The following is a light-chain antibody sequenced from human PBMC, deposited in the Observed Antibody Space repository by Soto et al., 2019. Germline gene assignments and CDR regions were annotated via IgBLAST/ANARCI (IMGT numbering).Light chain of an antibody. Sequence: EIVLTQSPGTLSLSPGERATLSCRASQSVSSSYLAWYQQKPGQAPRLLIYGASSRATGIPDRFSGSGSGTDFTLTGSRLEPEDFAVSYCQPPEAFGPGTKVDIK. CDR1: QSVSSSY. CDR3: QPPEA. J-gene: IGKJ3*01. CDR2: GAS. V-gene: IGKV3-20*01.